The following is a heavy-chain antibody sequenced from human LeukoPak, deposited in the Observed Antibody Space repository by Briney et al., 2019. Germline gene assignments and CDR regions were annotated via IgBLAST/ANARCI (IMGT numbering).Heavy chain of an antibody. CDR2: IKQDGSQK. V-gene: IGHV3-7*03. D-gene: IGHD1-1*01. CDR1: GFTFSTYW. J-gene: IGHJ4*02. CDR3: ARTGTTFDY. Sequence: GGSLRLSCAASGFTFSTYWMSWVRQAPGKGLEWVANIKQDGSQKYYVDSVKGRFTISRDNAQNSLYQQMNSLRVEDTAVYYCARTGTTFDYWGQGTLVTVSS.